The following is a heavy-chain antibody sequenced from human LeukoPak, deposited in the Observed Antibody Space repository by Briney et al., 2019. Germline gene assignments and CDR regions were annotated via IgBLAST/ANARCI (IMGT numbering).Heavy chain of an antibody. CDR3: ARVSYRSGWYGVWFDP. J-gene: IGHJ5*02. CDR1: GGSISSYY. Sequence: SETLSLTCTVSGGSISSYYWSWIRQPPGKGLEWIGYIYYSGSTNYNPSLKSRVTISVDTSKNQFSLKLSSVTAADTAVYYCARVSYRSGWYGVWFDPWGQGTLVTVSS. D-gene: IGHD6-19*01. V-gene: IGHV4-59*01. CDR2: IYYSGST.